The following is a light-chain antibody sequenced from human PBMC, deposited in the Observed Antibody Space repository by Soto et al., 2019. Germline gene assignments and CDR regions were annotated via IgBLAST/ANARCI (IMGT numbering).Light chain of an antibody. Sequence: DIQMTQSPSSVSASVGDRVTITCRASQGISRWLAWYQQKPGKAPKLLSYAASSLQSGVPSRFSGSGSGTDFTLAISRLQPEDFATYYCQQGNSVPLTFGGGTKVEIK. V-gene: IGKV1-12*01. CDR1: QGISRW. J-gene: IGKJ4*01. CDR3: QQGNSVPLT. CDR2: AAS.